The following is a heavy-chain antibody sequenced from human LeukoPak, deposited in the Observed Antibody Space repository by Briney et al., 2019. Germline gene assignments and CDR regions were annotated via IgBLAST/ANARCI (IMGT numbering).Heavy chain of an antibody. CDR1: GYNFSTYW. J-gene: IGHJ6*02. V-gene: IGHV5-51*01. D-gene: IGHD5-12*01. CDR2: IHPDDSDI. CDR3: ARSDYRSYAMNV. Sequence: GESLQISCQGSGYNFSTYWVAWVRQVSGKGLGWMGVIHPDDSDIRYTPSVQGQVTISADKSISTACLQWKSLKASDTAMYYCARSDYRSYAMNVWGQGTTVTVSS.